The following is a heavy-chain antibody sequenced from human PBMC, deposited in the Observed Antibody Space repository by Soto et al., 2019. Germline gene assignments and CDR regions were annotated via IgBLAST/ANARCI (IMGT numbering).Heavy chain of an antibody. J-gene: IGHJ4*01. V-gene: IGHV3-23*01. Sequence: GGSMRLSCAASGFNFRPYTMSWVRPATGKGLEWVSSIIGGNGDTFYADSVTGRFTISRDISKSTLYLQMNGLRVEDTAIYYCAKDKQPDGAWDIDYWGHGTLVTVSS. CDR2: IIGGNGDT. CDR1: GFNFRPYT. CDR3: AKDKQPDGAWDIDY. D-gene: IGHD4-17*01.